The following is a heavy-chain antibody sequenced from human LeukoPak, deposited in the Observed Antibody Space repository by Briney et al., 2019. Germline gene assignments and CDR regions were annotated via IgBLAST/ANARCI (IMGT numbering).Heavy chain of an antibody. CDR3: ATTNDDYGDYTLDY. D-gene: IGHD4-17*01. CDR1: GGTFSSYA. J-gene: IGHJ4*02. Sequence: ASVKVSCKASGGTFSSYAISWVRQAPGQGLEWMGGIIPIFGTANYAQKSQGRVTITADKSTSTAYMELSSLRSEDTAVYYCATTNDDYGDYTLDYWGQGTLVTVSS. V-gene: IGHV1-69*06. CDR2: IIPIFGTA.